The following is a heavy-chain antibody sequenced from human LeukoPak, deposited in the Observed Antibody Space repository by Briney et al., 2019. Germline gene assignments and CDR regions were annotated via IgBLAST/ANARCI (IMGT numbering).Heavy chain of an antibody. CDR2: IYYSGST. Sequence: SETLYLTCTVSGGSISSSSYYWGWIRQPPGKGLEWIGSIYYSGSTYYNPSLKSRVTISVDTSKNQFSLKLSSVTAADTAVYYCARRTGYSSGWPYYYYGMDVWGQGTTVTVSS. CDR3: ARRTGYSSGWPYYYYGMDV. V-gene: IGHV4-39*01. D-gene: IGHD6-19*01. CDR1: GGSISSSSYY. J-gene: IGHJ6*02.